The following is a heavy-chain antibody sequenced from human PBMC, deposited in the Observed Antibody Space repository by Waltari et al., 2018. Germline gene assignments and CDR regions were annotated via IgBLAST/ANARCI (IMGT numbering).Heavy chain of an antibody. Sequence: EVQLVESGGNLVQPGDSLRLSCAASGFTFSNYWMTWVRHAPGKGLEWVANIKKDGSEKYYVDSVRGRFTISRDNAKNSLFLQMNNLRVEDTAVYYCAHTPDSWGQGTLVTVSS. CDR3: AHTPDS. J-gene: IGHJ4*02. CDR2: IKKDGSEK. V-gene: IGHV3-7*03. CDR1: GFTFSNYW.